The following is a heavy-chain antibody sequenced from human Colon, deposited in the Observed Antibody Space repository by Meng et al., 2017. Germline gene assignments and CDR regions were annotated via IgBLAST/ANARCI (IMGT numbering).Heavy chain of an antibody. CDR2: IIPAFGTT. CDR3: ARCPPDYGDYNWFDP. D-gene: IGHD4-17*01. J-gene: IGHJ5*02. CDR1: GGTFSGLA. Sequence: QGHLGKSGAAGKKPGSSVKASCKASGGTFSGLAMAWLRQAPGQGLEWMGGIIPAFGTTTYARQFEGRLTITADEATSTAYMELSSLTSDDTAVYYCARCPPDYGDYNWFDPWGQGTLVTVSS. V-gene: IGHV1-69*01.